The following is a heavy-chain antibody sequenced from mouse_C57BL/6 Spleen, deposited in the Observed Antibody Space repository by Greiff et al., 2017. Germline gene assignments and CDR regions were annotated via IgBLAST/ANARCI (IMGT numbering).Heavy chain of an antibody. CDR2: IRNKANGYTT. D-gene: IGHD1-1*01. CDR3: ARYADSSMGRIAY. J-gene: IGHJ3*01. Sequence: DVKLVESGGGLVQPGGSLSLSCAASGFTFTDYYMSWVRQPPGKALEWLGFIRNKANGYTTEYSASVKGRFTISRDNSQSILYLQMNALRAEDSATYYCARYADSSMGRIAYWGQGTLVTVSA. V-gene: IGHV7-3*01. CDR1: GFTFTDYY.